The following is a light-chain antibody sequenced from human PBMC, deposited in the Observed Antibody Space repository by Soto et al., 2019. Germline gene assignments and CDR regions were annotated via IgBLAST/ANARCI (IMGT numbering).Light chain of an antibody. J-gene: IGKJ5*01. CDR2: DAS. Sequence: EIALTQSPATLALSPGERATLPCRASQSVISYLAWYQQRPGQAPRLLIYDASYRATGIPARFSGSGSGTDFTLTISSLQPEDFAVYYCQQYGSSSITFGQGTRLEIK. CDR1: QSVISY. CDR3: QQYGSSSIT. V-gene: IGKV3-11*01.